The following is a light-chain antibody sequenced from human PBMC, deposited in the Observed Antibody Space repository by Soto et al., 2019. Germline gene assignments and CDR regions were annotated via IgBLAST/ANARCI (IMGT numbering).Light chain of an antibody. CDR1: SGHSSHI. CDR3: ETWDSNTRV. Sequence: QPVLTQSSSASASLGSSVKLTCTLSSGHSSHIIAWHQQQPGKAPRYLMTLEGSGSYNKGSGVPDRFSGSSSGADRYLTISNLQFEDEADYYCETWDSNTRVFGTGTKLTVL. CDR2: LEGSGSY. J-gene: IGLJ1*01. V-gene: IGLV4-60*02.